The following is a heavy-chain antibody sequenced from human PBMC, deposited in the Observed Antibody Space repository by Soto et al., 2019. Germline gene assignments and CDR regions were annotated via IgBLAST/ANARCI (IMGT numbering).Heavy chain of an antibody. CDR2: IYWDDAK. J-gene: IGHJ4*02. V-gene: IGHV2-5*02. CDR1: GFSLSTSGVG. Sequence: QITLKESGPTLVKPTQTLTLTCTFSGFSLSTSGVGVGWIRQPPGKALEWLALIYWDDAKHYSPSLKSRLTNTKDTSKNQVVLIMTNMDPVDTAKYYRAHKGGGDRILDYWGQGTLVTVSS. D-gene: IGHD3-16*01. CDR3: AHKGGGDRILDY.